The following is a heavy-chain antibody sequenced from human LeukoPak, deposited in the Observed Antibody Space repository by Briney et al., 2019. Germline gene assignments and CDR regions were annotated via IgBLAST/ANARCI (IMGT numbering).Heavy chain of an antibody. CDR2: IYHSGST. D-gene: IGHD3-22*01. V-gene: IGHV4-38-2*02. CDR3: ARVTGYIVEDYFDY. J-gene: IGHJ4*02. Sequence: SETLSLTCTVSGYSISSGYYWGWIRQPPAKGLEWIGSIYHSGSTYYNPSLKSRVTISVDTSKNQFSLRLSSVTAADTAVYYCARVTGYIVEDYFDYWGQGTLVTVSS. CDR1: GYSISSGYY.